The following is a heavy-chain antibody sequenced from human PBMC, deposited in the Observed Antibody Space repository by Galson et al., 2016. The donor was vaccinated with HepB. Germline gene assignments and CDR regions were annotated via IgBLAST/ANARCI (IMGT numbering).Heavy chain of an antibody. D-gene: IGHD3-3*01. V-gene: IGHV3-49*03. CDR3: TRATYDFWSGYPTPVGFFDY. Sequence: SLRLSCAGSGFTFGDYAMSWFRQAPGKGLEWVGLIRSKAYGETTEYAASVKGRFTISRDDSKGIAYLHMYSLKTEDTAVYYCTRATYDFWSGYPTPVGFFDYWGQGALLTVSS. CDR1: GFTFGDYA. J-gene: IGHJ4*02. CDR2: IRSKAYGETT.